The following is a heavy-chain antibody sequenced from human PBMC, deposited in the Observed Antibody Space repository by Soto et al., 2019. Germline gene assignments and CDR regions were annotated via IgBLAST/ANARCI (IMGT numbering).Heavy chain of an antibody. CDR1: GFTFSSYD. D-gene: IGHD1-7*01. V-gene: IGHV3-64*01. CDR2: ISSNGGTT. J-gene: IGHJ4*02. CDR3: VRRVSGNYDY. Sequence: EVQLAESGGGMVQPGGSLRLSCVASGFTFSSYDMHWVRQAPWKGLEYVSSISSNGGTTYYGNSVKGRFTISRDNSKNTLYLQMGSLRAEDMAVYYCVRRVSGNYDYWGQGTLVIVSS.